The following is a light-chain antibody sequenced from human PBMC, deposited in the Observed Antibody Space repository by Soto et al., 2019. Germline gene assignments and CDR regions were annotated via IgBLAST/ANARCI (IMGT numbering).Light chain of an antibody. Sequence: EIVITQSPATLSVXXGEIATLSCRTRQSVSSNLAWYQQIPGQVPSLLIYGASTRATCIPARFSGSGSGTEFTLTISSLQSEDFAIYYCQQYNDWPPWTFGQGTKVDIK. CDR1: QSVSSN. V-gene: IGKV3-15*01. CDR2: GAS. CDR3: QQYNDWPPWT. J-gene: IGKJ1*01.